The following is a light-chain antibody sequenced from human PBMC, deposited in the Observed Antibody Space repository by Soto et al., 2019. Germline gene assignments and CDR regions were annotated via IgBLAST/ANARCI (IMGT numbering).Light chain of an antibody. CDR1: QGSSNY. CDR2: DXS. Sequence: IQVTGTRSSTSAFVGDRVTTXCQAPQGSSNYLNWYQQEPGXAPNLXXDDXSNLDTGGPSRLSGSGSGTDFTRPICSLPPDHLARSSCPQPDYLPSTSAGGTKVDIK. V-gene: IGKV1-33*01. CDR3: PQPDYLPST. J-gene: IGKJ4*02.